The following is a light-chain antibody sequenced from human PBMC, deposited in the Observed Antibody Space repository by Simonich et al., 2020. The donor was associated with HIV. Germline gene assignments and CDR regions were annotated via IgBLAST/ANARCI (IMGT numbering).Light chain of an antibody. J-gene: IGLJ2*01. CDR3: CSYAGSSTFV. CDR2: EGS. Sequence: QSALTQPASVSGSPGQSITISCTETSSDVGSYNLVSWYQQHPGKAPKLMFYEGSKRPSGVSNRFSGSKSCNTASLTISGLQAEDEADYYCCSYAGSSTFVFGGGTKLTVL. V-gene: IGLV2-23*03. CDR1: SSDVGSYNL.